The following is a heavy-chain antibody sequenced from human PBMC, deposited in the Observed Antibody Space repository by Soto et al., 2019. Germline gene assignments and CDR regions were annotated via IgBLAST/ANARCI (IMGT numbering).Heavy chain of an antibody. V-gene: IGHV4-30-2*01. J-gene: IGHJ4*02. D-gene: IGHD5-12*01. Sequence: QLQLQESGSGLVKPSQTLSLTCAVSGGSISISGYSWNWIRQPPGKGLEWIGYIYHSGTTYYNPSLKSRVTISVDRSKNQFSLKLSSVTAADTAVYYCARGGDGYNHFDCWGQGTLVTVSS. CDR3: ARGGDGYNHFDC. CDR2: IYHSGTT. CDR1: GGSISISGYS.